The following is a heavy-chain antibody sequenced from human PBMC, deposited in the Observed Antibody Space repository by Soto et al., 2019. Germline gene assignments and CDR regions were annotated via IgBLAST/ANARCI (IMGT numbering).Heavy chain of an antibody. CDR3: ASPGYSGYDYLFDY. CDR1: GYTFTSYA. Sequence: ASVKVSCKASGYTFTSYAMHWVRQAPGQRLEWMGWINAGNGNTKYSQKFQGRVTITRDTSTSTAYMELRSLRSDDTAVYYCASPGYSGYDYLFDYWGQGTLVTVSS. J-gene: IGHJ4*02. CDR2: INAGNGNT. V-gene: IGHV1-3*01. D-gene: IGHD5-12*01.